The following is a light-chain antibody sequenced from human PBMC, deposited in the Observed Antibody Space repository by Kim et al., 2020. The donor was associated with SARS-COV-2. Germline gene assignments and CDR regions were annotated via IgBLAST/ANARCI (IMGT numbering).Light chain of an antibody. CDR3: QSYDSSIVV. Sequence: GKTVTICSTHSSGSIASNYVQWYQQRPGSAPTTVIYEDNQRPSGVPDRFSGSIDSSSNSASLTISGLKTEDEADYYCQSYDSSIVVFGGGTQLTVL. V-gene: IGLV6-57*03. J-gene: IGLJ2*01. CDR2: EDN. CDR1: SGSIASNY.